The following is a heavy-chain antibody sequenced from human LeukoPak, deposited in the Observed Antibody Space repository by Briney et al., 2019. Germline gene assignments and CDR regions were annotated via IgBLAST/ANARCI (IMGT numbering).Heavy chain of an antibody. D-gene: IGHD6-19*01. V-gene: IGHV4-61*02. CDR1: GGSISSGSYY. CDR2: IYTSGST. J-gene: IGHJ3*02. Sequence: SETLSLTCTVSGGSISSGSYYWSWIRQPAGKGLEWIGRIYTSGSTNYNPSLKSRVTISVDTSKNQFSLKLSSVTGADTAVYYCARRSSGWYTGAFDIWGQGTMVTVSS. CDR3: ARRSSGWYTGAFDI.